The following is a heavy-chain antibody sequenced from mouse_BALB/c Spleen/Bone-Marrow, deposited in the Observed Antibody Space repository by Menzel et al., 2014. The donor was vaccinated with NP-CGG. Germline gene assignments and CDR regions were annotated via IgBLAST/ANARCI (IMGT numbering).Heavy chain of an antibody. CDR2: INPDSSTL. V-gene: IGHV4-1*02. D-gene: IGHD1-1*01. Sequence: EVQGVESGGGLVQPGRSLKLSCAASEFDFXRFWMSWVRQAPGKGLEWIGEINPDSSTLNYTPSLKDKFIISRDNAKNTLYLQMSKVRSEDTALYYCARLSYYGRFAYWGQGTLVTVSA. CDR3: ARLSYYGRFAY. CDR1: EFDFXRFW. J-gene: IGHJ3*01.